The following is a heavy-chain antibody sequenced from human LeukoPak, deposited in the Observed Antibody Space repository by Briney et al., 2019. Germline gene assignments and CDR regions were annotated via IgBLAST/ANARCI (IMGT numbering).Heavy chain of an antibody. Sequence: PSETLSPTCTVSGGSISSYYWSWIRQPPGKGLEWIGYIYYSGSTNYNPSLKSRVTISVDTSKNQFSLKLSSVTAADTAVYYCARADDGDSYYFDYWGQGTLVTVSS. CDR3: ARADDGDSYYFDY. CDR1: GGSISSYY. CDR2: IYYSGST. V-gene: IGHV4-59*01. J-gene: IGHJ4*02. D-gene: IGHD4-17*01.